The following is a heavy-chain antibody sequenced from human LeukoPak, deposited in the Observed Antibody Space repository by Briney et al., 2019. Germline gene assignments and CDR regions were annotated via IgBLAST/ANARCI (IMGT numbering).Heavy chain of an antibody. J-gene: IGHJ4*02. CDR3: ARVLLWFGELSVYYFDY. CDR2: ISAYNGNT. V-gene: IGHV1-18*04. Sequence: ASVKVSCKASGYTFTSYYMHWVRQAPGQGLEWMGWISAYNGNTNYAQKLQGRVTMTTDTSTSTAYMELRSLRSDDTAVYYCARVLLWFGELSVYYFDYWGQGTLVTVSS. D-gene: IGHD3-10*01. CDR1: GYTFTSYY.